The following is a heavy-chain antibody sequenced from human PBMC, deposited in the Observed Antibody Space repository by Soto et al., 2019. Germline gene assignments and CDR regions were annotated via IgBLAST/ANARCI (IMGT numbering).Heavy chain of an antibody. CDR1: GFTFSSYW. CDR3: ASRYCSGSSCYFDY. CDR2: IKQDGSEK. J-gene: IGHJ4*02. Sequence: EVQLVDSGGGLVQPGGSLRLSCAASGFTFSSYWMSWVRQAPGKGLECVANIKQDGSEKYYVDSVKGRFTISRDNAKNSLYLQMNSLRAEDTAVYYCASRYCSGSSCYFDYWGQVSLVTVSS. D-gene: IGHD2-15*01. V-gene: IGHV3-7*05.